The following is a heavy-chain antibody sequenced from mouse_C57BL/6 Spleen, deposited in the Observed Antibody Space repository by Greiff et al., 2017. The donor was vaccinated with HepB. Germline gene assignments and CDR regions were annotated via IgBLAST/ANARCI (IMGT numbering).Heavy chain of an antibody. D-gene: IGHD2-1*01. V-gene: IGHV1-72*01. CDR3: ARDGNYFSWFAY. CDR2: IDPNSGGT. J-gene: IGHJ3*01. CDR1: GYTFTSYW. Sequence: QVQLKQPGAELVKPGASVKLSCKASGYTFTSYWMHWVKQRPGRGLEWIGRIDPNSGGTKYNEKFKSKATLTVDKPSSTAYMQLSSLTSEDSAVYYCARDGNYFSWFAYWGQGTLVTVSA.